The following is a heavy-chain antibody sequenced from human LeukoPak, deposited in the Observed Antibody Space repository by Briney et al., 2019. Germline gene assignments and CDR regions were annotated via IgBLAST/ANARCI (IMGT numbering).Heavy chain of an antibody. V-gene: IGHV4-4*07. CDR1: GGSISSYY. CDR2: IHTSGST. CDR3: VREGSNSRFVDY. D-gene: IGHD6-13*01. Sequence: PSETLSLTCTVSGGSISSYYWTWIRQPAGKGLEWIGRIHTSGSTNHNPSLKSRVTMSVDTSKNQFSLRMRSVTAADTALYYCVREGSNSRFVDYWGQGTLVTVSS. J-gene: IGHJ4*02.